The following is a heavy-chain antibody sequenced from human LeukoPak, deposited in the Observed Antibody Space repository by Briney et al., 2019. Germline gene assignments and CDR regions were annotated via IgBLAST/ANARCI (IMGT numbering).Heavy chain of an antibody. D-gene: IGHD5-24*01. CDR2: IGIDSGNT. V-gene: IGHV3-48*01. CDR1: GFTFSDYS. J-gene: IGHJ4*02. CDR3: ARDYKYAFDN. Sequence: GGSLRLSCAASGFTFSDYSMNWVRQAPGKGLEWISYIGIDSGNTNYADSVKARFTISGDKAKNSLYLQMNSLRVEDTAVYYCARDYKYAFDNWGQGTLVTVSS.